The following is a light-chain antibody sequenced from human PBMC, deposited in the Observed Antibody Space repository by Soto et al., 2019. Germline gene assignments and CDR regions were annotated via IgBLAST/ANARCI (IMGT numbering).Light chain of an antibody. Sequence: EIVLTQSPGTLSLSPVERATLSCRASQIVSSSYLAWYQHKPGQAPRLLIYGASSRATGIPDRFSGSGSGTDFTLTISRLEPEDFAVYYCQQYGSSITFGQGTRLEIK. J-gene: IGKJ5*01. CDR2: GAS. CDR1: QIVSSSY. V-gene: IGKV3-20*01. CDR3: QQYGSSIT.